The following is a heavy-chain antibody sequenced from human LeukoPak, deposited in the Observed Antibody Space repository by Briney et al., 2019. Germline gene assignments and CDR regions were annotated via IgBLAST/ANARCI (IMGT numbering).Heavy chain of an antibody. CDR1: GFNFSSYS. J-gene: IGHJ4*02. CDR2: ISSSSYI. CDR3: TREPTILVTSNY. V-gene: IGHV3-21*01. D-gene: IGHD4-23*01. Sequence: GGSLRLSCVASGFNFSSYSMNWVRQAHGKGLEWVSSISSSSYIYYADSVKGRFTISRDNAKNSLFLEMNSLRAEDTAVYYCTREPTILVTSNYWGQGALVTVSS.